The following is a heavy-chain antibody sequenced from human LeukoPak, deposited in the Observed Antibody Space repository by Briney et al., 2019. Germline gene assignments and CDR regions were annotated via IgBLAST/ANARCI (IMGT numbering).Heavy chain of an antibody. CDR1: GFTFTEYW. V-gene: IGHV3-7*05. D-gene: IGHD1-26*01. Sequence: GGSLRLSCVVSGFTFTEYWMSWVRQAPGKGLEWLANIKTGGSEKYYVDSVKGRFTISRDNAKTSLYLQMNSLRAEDTAVYYCVRDGYTGSYYDYWGQGTLVTVSS. CDR3: VRDGYTGSYYDY. J-gene: IGHJ4*02. CDR2: IKTGGSEK.